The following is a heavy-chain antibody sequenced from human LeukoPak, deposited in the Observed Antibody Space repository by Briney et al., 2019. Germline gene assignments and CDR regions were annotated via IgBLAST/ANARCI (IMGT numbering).Heavy chain of an antibody. CDR2: ISAYNGNT. CDR1: GYTFTGYY. CDR3: ARDERLSMYYDFWSGLLPPAPPLDY. Sequence: GASVKVSCTASGYTFTGYYMHWVRQAPGQGLEWMGWISAYNGNTNYAQKLQGRVTMTTDTSTSTAYMELRSLRSDDTAVYYCARDERLSMYYDFWSGLLPPAPPLDYWGQGTLVTVSS. J-gene: IGHJ4*02. D-gene: IGHD3-3*01. V-gene: IGHV1-18*04.